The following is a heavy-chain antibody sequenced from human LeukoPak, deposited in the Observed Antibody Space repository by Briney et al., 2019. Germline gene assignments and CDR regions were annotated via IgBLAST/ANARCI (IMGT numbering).Heavy chain of an antibody. J-gene: IGHJ4*02. V-gene: IGHV3-74*01. CDR1: GFTFSSYW. CDR2: ISDGGSTT. D-gene: IGHD3-22*01. Sequence: PGGSLRLSCAASGFTFSSYWMHWVCQAPGKGLVWVSRISDGGSTTTYADSVKGRFTISRDNAKNTLYLQMNGLRAEDTAVYYCSRSAYYDGSGNYYDYWGQGTLVTVSS. CDR3: SRSAYYDGSGNYYDY.